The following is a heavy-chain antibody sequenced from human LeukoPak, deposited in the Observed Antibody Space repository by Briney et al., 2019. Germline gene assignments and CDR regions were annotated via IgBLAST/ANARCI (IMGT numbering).Heavy chain of an antibody. CDR3: AREEYYYGSGSYGPNDY. CDR2: IKQDGSEK. CDR1: GFTFSSYW. V-gene: IGHV3-7*01. D-gene: IGHD3-10*01. J-gene: IGHJ4*02. Sequence: PGGSLRLSCAASGFTFSSYWMSWVRQAPGKGLEWVANIKQDGSEKYYVDSVKGRFTISRDNAKNSLYQQMNSLRAEDTAVYYCAREEYYYGSGSYGPNDYWGQGTLVTVSS.